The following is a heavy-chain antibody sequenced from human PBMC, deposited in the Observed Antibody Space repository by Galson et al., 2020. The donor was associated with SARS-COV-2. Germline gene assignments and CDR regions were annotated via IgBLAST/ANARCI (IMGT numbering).Heavy chain of an antibody. V-gene: IGHV3-48*04. J-gene: IGHJ4*02. D-gene: IGHD3-22*01. CDR3: ATFGRGFSDTSDDY. CDR2: ISSSSSII. CDR1: GFTFNTYG. Sequence: GESLKISCAASGFTFNTYGINWIRQAPGKGLEWLSYISSSSSIIYYADSVKGRFTISRDNARNSLYPQVNSLRAEDTAVYYCATFGRGFSDTSDDYWGQGALVTVSS.